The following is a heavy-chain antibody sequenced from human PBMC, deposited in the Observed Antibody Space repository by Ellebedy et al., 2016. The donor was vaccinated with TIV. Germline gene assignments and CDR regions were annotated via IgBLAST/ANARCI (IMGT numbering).Heavy chain of an antibody. CDR2: MNSDGSDT. D-gene: IGHD1-7*01. CDR1: GFTFSSYW. V-gene: IGHV3-74*01. J-gene: IGHJ4*02. CDR3: ARGGNWNYVQIGY. Sequence: GGSLRLXXAASGFTFSSYWMHWVCQAPGKGLVWVSHMNSDGSDTNYADSVKGRFTISRDNAKNTVYLQMKSLRAEDTAVYYCARGGNWNYVQIGYWGQGTLVTVSS.